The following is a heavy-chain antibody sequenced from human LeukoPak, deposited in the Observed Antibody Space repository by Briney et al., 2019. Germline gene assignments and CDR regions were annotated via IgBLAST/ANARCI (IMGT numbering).Heavy chain of an antibody. CDR1: GGSISSYY. Sequence: SETLSLTCTVSGGSISSYYWSWIRQPPGKGPEWIGYIYYSGSTNYNPSLKSRVTISVDTSKNQFSLKLSSVTAADTAVYYCARGVVAAAGRTFDFWGQGTLVTVSS. CDR3: ARGVVAAAGRTFDF. D-gene: IGHD6-13*01. V-gene: IGHV4-59*01. J-gene: IGHJ4*02. CDR2: IYYSGST.